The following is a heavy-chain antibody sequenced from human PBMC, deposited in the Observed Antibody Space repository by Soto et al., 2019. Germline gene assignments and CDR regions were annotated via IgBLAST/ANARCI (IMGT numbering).Heavy chain of an antibody. V-gene: IGHV4-39*01. Sequence: SETLSLTCTVSGGSISSSSYYWGWIRQPTGKGLEWIGNVYYGGSTYYNPSLKSRVTISVETSKSQFSLKLSSVTAADTAVYYCAGGDYYHSSGYYFYYYTMDVWGQGTTVTVSS. CDR2: VYYGGST. J-gene: IGHJ6*02. CDR1: GGSISSSSYY. CDR3: AGGDYYHSSGYYFYYYTMDV. D-gene: IGHD3-22*01.